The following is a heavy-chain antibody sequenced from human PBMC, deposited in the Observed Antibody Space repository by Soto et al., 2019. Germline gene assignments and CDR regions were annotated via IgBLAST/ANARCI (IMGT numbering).Heavy chain of an antibody. D-gene: IGHD3-16*02. V-gene: IGHV3-15*01. CDR3: TTLIYDYVWGSYRDACDI. CDR2: IKSKTDGGTT. J-gene: IGHJ3*02. CDR1: GFTFSNAW. Sequence: GGSLRLSCAASGFTFSNAWMSWVRQAPGKGLEWVGRIKSKTDGGTTDYAAPVKGRFTISRDDSKNTLYLQLNSLKTEYTAVYYCTTLIYDYVWGSYRDACDIWGQGTMVTVSS.